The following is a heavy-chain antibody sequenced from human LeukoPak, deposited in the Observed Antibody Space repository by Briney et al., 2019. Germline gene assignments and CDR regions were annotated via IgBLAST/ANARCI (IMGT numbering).Heavy chain of an antibody. J-gene: IGHJ5*02. CDR2: ITPNSGGT. Sequence: ASVKVSCKASGYTFTGYYINWVRQAPGQGLEWMGWITPNSGGTNYAQKFQGWVTMTRDTSISTAYMELSRLRSDDTAVYYCARSASSRDGYNYDHWGQGTLVTVSS. V-gene: IGHV1-2*04. CDR3: ARSASSRDGYNYDH. D-gene: IGHD5-24*01. CDR1: GYTFTGYY.